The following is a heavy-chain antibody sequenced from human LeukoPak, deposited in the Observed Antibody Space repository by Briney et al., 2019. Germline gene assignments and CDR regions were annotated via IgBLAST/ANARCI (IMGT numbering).Heavy chain of an antibody. CDR2: IKIDGSST. J-gene: IGHJ4*02. Sequence: GGSLRLSCAASGFTFSSYWMHWVRQVPGKGLVWVSRIKIDGSSTSYADSVKGRFTISRDNAKNTLYLQMNSLRAEDTAVYYCAISGRIFGVVIHEDYWGQGTLVTVSS. D-gene: IGHD3-3*02. CDR1: GFTFSSYW. V-gene: IGHV3-74*01. CDR3: AISGRIFGVVIHEDY.